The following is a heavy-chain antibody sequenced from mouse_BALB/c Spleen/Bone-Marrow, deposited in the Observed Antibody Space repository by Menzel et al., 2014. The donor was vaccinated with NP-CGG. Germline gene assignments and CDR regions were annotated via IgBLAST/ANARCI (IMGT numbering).Heavy chain of an antibody. CDR2: INPDSSTI. J-gene: IGHJ3*01. V-gene: IGHV4-1*02. CDR1: GFDFSRYW. CDR3: ARPDYYGSSSWFAY. Sequence: EVQRVEPGGGLVQPGGSLKLSCAASGFDFSRYWMSWVRQAPGKGLEWIGEINPDSSTINYTPSLKDKFIISRDNAKNTLCLQMSEVRSEDTALYYCARPDYYGSSSWFAYWGQGTLVTVSA. D-gene: IGHD1-1*01.